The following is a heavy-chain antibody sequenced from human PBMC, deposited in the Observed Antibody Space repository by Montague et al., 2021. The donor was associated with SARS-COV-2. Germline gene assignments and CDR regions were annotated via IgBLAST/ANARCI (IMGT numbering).Heavy chain of an antibody. CDR2: IYSGGST. CDR1: GFIVSSNY. CDR3: ARDPGRGMVRGVRGYYYGMDV. V-gene: IGHV3-66*01. Sequence: SLRPSCAASGFIVSSNYMSWVRQAPGKGLEWVSVIYSGGSTYYADSVKGRFTISRDNSKNTVYLQMNSLRAEDTAVYYCARDPGRGMVRGVRGYYYGMDVWGQGTTVTVSS. J-gene: IGHJ6*02. D-gene: IGHD3-10*01.